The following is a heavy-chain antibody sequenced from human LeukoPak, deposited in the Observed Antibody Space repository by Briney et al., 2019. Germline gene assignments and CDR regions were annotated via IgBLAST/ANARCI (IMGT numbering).Heavy chain of an antibody. CDR3: ARNSSGWYGYFDL. V-gene: IGHV1-18*01. CDR2: INIYKGNT. J-gene: IGHJ2*01. Sequence: ASVKVSCKASGYIFTSHGLSWVRQAPGQGLEWMGWINIYKGNTNYAQKLQGRVTMTTDTSTSTAYMELRSLRPDDTAVYYCARNSSGWYGYFDLWGRGTLVTVSS. D-gene: IGHD6-25*01. CDR1: GYIFTSHG.